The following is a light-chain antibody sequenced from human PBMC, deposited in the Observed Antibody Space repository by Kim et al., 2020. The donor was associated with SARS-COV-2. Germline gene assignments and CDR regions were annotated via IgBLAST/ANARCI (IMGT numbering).Light chain of an antibody. Sequence: SYELTQPPSVSVSPGQTASITCSGDKLGDKYACWYQQKPGQSPVLVIYQDSKRPSGIPERFSGSNSGNTATLTISGTQAMDEADYYCQVWDRSTAVFGGGTQLTVL. CDR2: QDS. V-gene: IGLV3-1*01. CDR3: QVWDRSTAV. J-gene: IGLJ3*02. CDR1: KLGDKY.